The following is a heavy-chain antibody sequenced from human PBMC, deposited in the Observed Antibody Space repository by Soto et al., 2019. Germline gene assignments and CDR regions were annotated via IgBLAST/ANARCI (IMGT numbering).Heavy chain of an antibody. D-gene: IGHD2-21*02. CDR2: NYQSGST. Sequence: QVQLQESGPGLVKPSGTLSLTCGVSSGSISRSNWWSWVRRPPGKGLEWIGENYQSGSTTYTTSLKSRGTISLDKSKNRLSLNLTSVTAADTAVYYCARSVTGARGWFDPWGQGTRVTVSS. CDR1: SGSISRSNW. CDR3: ARSVTGARGWFDP. V-gene: IGHV4-4*02. J-gene: IGHJ5*02.